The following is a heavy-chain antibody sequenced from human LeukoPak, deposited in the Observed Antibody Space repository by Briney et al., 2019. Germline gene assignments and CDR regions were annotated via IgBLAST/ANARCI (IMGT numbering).Heavy chain of an antibody. CDR3: ARDRELVPTNWYFDL. CDR2: ISAYNGNT. J-gene: IGHJ2*01. V-gene: IGHV1-18*01. CDR1: GYTFTSYG. Sequence: ASVKVSCKASGYTFTSYGISWVRQAPGQGLEWMGWISAYNGNTNYAQKLQGRVTMTTDTSTSTAYMELRSLRSDDTAVYYCARDRELVPTNWYFDLWGRGTLVTVSS. D-gene: IGHD6-6*01.